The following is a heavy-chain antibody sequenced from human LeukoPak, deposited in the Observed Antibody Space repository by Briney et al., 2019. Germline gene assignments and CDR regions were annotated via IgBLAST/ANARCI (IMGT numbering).Heavy chain of an antibody. CDR1: GGSISSSSYY. Sequence: SETLSLTCTDSGGSISSSSYYWGWIRQPPGKGLEWIGSIYYSGSTYYNPSLKSRVTISVDTSKNQFSLKLSSVTAADTAVYYCARHPLGITFGGVIVSNYFDYWGQGTLVTVSS. V-gene: IGHV4-39*01. J-gene: IGHJ4*02. CDR3: ARHPLGITFGGVIVSNYFDY. D-gene: IGHD3-16*02. CDR2: IYYSGST.